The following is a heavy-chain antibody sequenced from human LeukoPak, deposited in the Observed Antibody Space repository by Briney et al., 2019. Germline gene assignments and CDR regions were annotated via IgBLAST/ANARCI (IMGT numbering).Heavy chain of an antibody. CDR3: VRRFDY. CDR2: ISSSGTTI. CDR1: GFTFSSYE. Sequence: QTGGSLRLSCAASGFTFSSYEMNWVRQAPGKGLEWVSYISSSGTTIYYADSLKGRFTISRDDAKNSLYLQMNSLGAEDTAVYYCVRRFDYWGQGTQVTVSS. V-gene: IGHV3-48*03. J-gene: IGHJ4*02.